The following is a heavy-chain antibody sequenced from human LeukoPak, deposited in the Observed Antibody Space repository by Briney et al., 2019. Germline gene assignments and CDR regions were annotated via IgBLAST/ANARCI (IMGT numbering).Heavy chain of an antibody. D-gene: IGHD3-22*01. CDR1: GFTFSSYG. V-gene: IGHV3-23*01. J-gene: IGHJ3*02. Sequence: GGSLRLSCAASGFTFSSYGMSWVRQAPGKGLEWVSAISGSGGSTYYADSVKGRFTISRDNSKNTLYLQMNSLRAEDTAVYYCAKDHYDSSAANTDAFDIWGQGTMVTVSS. CDR3: AKDHYDSSAANTDAFDI. CDR2: ISGSGGST.